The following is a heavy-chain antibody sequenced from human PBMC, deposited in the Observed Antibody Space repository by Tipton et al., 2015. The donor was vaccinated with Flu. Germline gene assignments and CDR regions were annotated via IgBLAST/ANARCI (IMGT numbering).Heavy chain of an antibody. CDR1: GASISSSSYY. CDR2: IYYSGST. CDR3: ARIITTWEGFDP. V-gene: IGHV4-39*01. J-gene: IGHJ5*02. Sequence: TLSLTCTVSGASISSSSYYWGWTRQPPGKGLEWIGSIYYSGSTYYNPSLKSRVTISVDTSKNQFSLKLSSVTAADTAVYYCARIITTWEGFDPWGQGTLVTVSS. D-gene: IGHD1-26*01.